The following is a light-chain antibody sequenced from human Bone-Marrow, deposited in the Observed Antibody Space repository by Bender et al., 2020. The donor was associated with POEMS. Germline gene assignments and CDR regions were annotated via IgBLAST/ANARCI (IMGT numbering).Light chain of an antibody. V-gene: IGLV2-14*01. Sequence: QSALTQPASVSGSPGQSITISCTGSSSDVGDYSYVSWFQQHPGKAPKLIIHDVRDRPSGVSHRFSGSKSGNTASLTISGLQAEDEADYYCSSYASSVTYVFGTGTKVTVL. CDR1: SSDVGDYSY. J-gene: IGLJ1*01. CDR3: SSYASSVTYV. CDR2: DVR.